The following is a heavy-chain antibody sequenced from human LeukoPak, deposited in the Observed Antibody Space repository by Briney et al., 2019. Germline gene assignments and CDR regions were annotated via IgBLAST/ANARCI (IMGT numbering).Heavy chain of an antibody. CDR2: ISGSGGST. Sequence: GGSLRLSCAASGFTFDNYVMNWVRQAPGKGLEWVSAISGSGGSTYYADSVTGRFTITRDNCKNTLYLQMNSLRAEDTAVYYCAKDRGYCTNGLCYSGDGGPWGQGTLVTVSS. D-gene: IGHD2-8*01. CDR1: GFTFDNYV. V-gene: IGHV3-23*01. J-gene: IGHJ5*02. CDR3: AKDRGYCTNGLCYSGDGGP.